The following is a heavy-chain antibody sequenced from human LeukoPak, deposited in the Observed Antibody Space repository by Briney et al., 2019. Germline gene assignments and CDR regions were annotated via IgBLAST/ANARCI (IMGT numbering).Heavy chain of an antibody. V-gene: IGHV4-4*07. CDR1: GGSISSYY. D-gene: IGHD3-22*01. CDR3: ARVGDSSGYENWFDP. CDR2: IYTSGST. Sequence: SETLSLTCTVSGGSISSYYWSWIRQPAGKGLELIGRIYTSGSTNYNPSLESRVTMSVDTSSNQFSLKLTSLTAADTAVYYFARVGDSSGYENWFDPWGQGTLVTVSS. J-gene: IGHJ5*02.